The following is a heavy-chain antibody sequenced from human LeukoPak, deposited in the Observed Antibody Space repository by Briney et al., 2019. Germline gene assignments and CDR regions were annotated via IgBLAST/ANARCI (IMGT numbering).Heavy chain of an antibody. V-gene: IGHV4-59*01. CDR2: IYFTGSH. D-gene: IGHD3-9*01. J-gene: IGHJ6*03. CDR3: ASSDILTGEGYMDV. CDR1: GGSFSNNY. Sequence: PSETLSLTCTVSGGSFSNNYWTWIRQPPGKGVEWIGFIYFTGSHNYNPSLKSRVTISVDTSKNQFSLKLSSVTAADTAVYYCASSDILTGEGYMDVWGKGTTVTISS.